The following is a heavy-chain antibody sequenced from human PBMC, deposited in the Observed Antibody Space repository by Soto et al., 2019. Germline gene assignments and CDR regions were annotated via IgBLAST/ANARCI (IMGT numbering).Heavy chain of an antibody. J-gene: IGHJ4*02. Sequence: SETLSLTCTVSGGSISSSSYYWGWIRQPPGKGLEWIGSIYYSGSTYYNPSLKSRVTISVDTSKNQFSLKLSSVTAADTAVYYCASRNIVTVDYWGQGTLVTVSS. CDR2: IYYSGST. CDR3: ASRNIVTVDY. D-gene: IGHD3-16*02. CDR1: GGSISSSSYY. V-gene: IGHV4-39*01.